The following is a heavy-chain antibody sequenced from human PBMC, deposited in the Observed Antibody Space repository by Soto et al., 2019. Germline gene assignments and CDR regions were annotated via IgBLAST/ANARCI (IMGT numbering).Heavy chain of an antibody. J-gene: IGHJ6*02. Sequence: GESLKISCKGSGYSFTSYWIGWARQMPGKGLEWMGIIYPGDSDTRYSPSFQGQVTISADKSISTAYLQWSSLKASDTAMYCCARCHDVDTAMVIGYYGMDVWGQGTTVTVSS. CDR3: ARCHDVDTAMVIGYYGMDV. V-gene: IGHV5-51*01. D-gene: IGHD5-18*01. CDR1: GYSFTSYW. CDR2: IYPGDSDT.